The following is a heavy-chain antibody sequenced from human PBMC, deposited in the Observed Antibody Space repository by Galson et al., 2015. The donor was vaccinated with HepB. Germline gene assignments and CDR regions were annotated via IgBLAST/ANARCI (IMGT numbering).Heavy chain of an antibody. D-gene: IGHD3-16*01. CDR3: TTVYAY. J-gene: IGHJ4*02. Sequence: SLRLSCAASGFTFSSYAMHWVRQAPGKGLEYVSAISSNGGGTYYADSVKGRFTISRDNSKNTLYLQMNSLKTEDTAVYYCTTVYAYWGQGTLVTVSS. CDR1: GFTFSSYA. CDR2: ISSNGGGT. V-gene: IGHV3-64*04.